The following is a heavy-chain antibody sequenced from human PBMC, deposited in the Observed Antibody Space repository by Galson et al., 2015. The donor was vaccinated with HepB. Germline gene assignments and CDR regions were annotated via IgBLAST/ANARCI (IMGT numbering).Heavy chain of an antibody. CDR2: INHSGST. J-gene: IGHJ3*02. CDR1: GGSFSGYY. V-gene: IGHV4-34*01. D-gene: IGHD3/OR15-3a*01. Sequence: ETLSLTCAVYGGSFSGYYWSWIRQPPGKGLEWIGEINHSGSTNYNPSLKSRVTISVDTSKNQFSLKLSSVTAADTAVYYCARVFRPRIDIWGQGTMVTVSS. CDR3: ARVFRPRIDI.